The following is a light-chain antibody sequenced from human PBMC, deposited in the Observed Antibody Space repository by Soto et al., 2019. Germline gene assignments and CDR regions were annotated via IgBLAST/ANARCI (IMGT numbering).Light chain of an antibody. CDR1: QSVSSN. Sequence: EIVMTQSPATLSVSPGERATLSCRASQSVSSNLAWYQQKPGQAPRLLIYGASTRATGIPARFSGSGSGTEFTLTISSLQSEDFAVYYCKQYNNWHPYTFGQGTKLEIK. CDR3: KQYNNWHPYT. J-gene: IGKJ2*01. CDR2: GAS. V-gene: IGKV3-15*01.